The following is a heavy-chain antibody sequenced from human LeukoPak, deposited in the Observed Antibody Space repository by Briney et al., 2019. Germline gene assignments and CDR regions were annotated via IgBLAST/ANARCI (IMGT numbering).Heavy chain of an antibody. Sequence: SGGSLRLSCAASGFTFSTYWMHWVSQAPGQGPVWVSRISPDGSTTTYADSVRGRFSISRDNAKNTLYMQMNSLRVDDTAVYYCVRGSSTWSPLGEYWGQGTLVTVST. CDR2: ISPDGSTT. J-gene: IGHJ4*02. D-gene: IGHD6-13*01. CDR3: VRGSSTWSPLGEY. V-gene: IGHV3-74*01. CDR1: GFTFSTYW.